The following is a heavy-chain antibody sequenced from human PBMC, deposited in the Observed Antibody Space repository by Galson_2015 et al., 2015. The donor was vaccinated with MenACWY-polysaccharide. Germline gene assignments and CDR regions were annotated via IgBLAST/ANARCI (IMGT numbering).Heavy chain of an antibody. CDR3: ARGVYCGGDCYSGTDH. CDR2: IHGGGST. J-gene: IGHJ4*02. V-gene: IGHV4-31*03. Sequence: TLSLTCTVSGGSVSGSVIYHWTWIRQHPGKGLEWIGFIHGGGSTFYNPSLSRRVSISRDTSKNQFSLRLSSVTGADTAVYYCARGVYCGGDCYSGTDHWGQGTLVTVSS. CDR1: GGSVSGSVIYH. D-gene: IGHD2-21*02.